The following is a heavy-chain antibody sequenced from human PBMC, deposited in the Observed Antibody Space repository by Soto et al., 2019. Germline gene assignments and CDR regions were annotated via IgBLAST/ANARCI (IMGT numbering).Heavy chain of an antibody. Sequence: HVQLVQSGAEVKKPGSSVTISCKASGGTFNTYTFSWVRQAPGQGLEWMGSILPIVGSVNYAQNFQGRLSMTTNQSATTAYMELSSLTSNDTAVYFCGRIPRYSFPTSDPLDQWGQGTMVTVSS. V-gene: IGHV1-69*16. CDR2: ILPIVGSV. D-gene: IGHD5-18*01. J-gene: IGHJ1*01. CDR3: GRIPRYSFPTSDPLDQ. CDR1: GGTFNTYT.